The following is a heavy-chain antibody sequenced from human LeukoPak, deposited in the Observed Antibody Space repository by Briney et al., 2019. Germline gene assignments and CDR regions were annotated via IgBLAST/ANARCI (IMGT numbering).Heavy chain of an antibody. CDR3: ARIYMVRGVIRSSASFDY. CDR2: MNPNSGNT. J-gene: IGHJ4*02. CDR1: GGTFSSYA. Sequence: ASVKVSCKASGGTFSSYAISWVRQAPGQGLEWMGWMNPNSGNTGYAQKFQGRVTITRNTSISTAYMELSSLRSEDTAVYYCARIYMVRGVIRSSASFDYWGQGTLVTVSS. V-gene: IGHV1-8*02. D-gene: IGHD3-10*01.